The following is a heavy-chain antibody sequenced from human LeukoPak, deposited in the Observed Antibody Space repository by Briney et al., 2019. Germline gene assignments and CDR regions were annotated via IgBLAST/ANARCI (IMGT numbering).Heavy chain of an antibody. D-gene: IGHD4-17*01. Sequence: PGRSLRLSCAASGFTFSSYAMHWVRQAPGKGLEWVAVISYDGSNKYYADSVKGRFTISRDNSKNTLYLQMNSLRAEDTAVYYCARAPGASRNDYGVVWGQGTLVTVSS. CDR2: ISYDGSNK. J-gene: IGHJ4*02. V-gene: IGHV3-30-3*01. CDR3: ARAPGASRNDYGVV. CDR1: GFTFSSYA.